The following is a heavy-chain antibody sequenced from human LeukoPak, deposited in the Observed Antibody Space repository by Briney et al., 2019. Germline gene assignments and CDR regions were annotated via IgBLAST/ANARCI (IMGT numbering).Heavy chain of an antibody. D-gene: IGHD2-21*01. J-gene: IGHJ4*02. V-gene: IGHV3-30-3*01. Sequence: PGRSLRLSCAASGFTFNDYAMYWVRQAPGKGLEWVTRISYDGYDKSYADSVRGRFTISRDNSRNTLYLQMDSLRSEDTAVYYCARDFFPIVDSTWYEIGYWGQGTLVTVSS. CDR1: GFTFNDYA. CDR2: ISYDGYDK. CDR3: ARDFFPIVDSTWYEIGY.